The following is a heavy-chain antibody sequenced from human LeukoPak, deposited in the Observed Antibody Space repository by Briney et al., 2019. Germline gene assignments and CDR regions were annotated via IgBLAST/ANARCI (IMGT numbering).Heavy chain of an antibody. Sequence: GGSLRLSCAASGFTFSSYAMSWVRQAPGKGLEWVSAISGSGGSTYYADSAKGRFTISRDNSKNTLYLQMNSLRAEDTAVYYCAKGSVLRYFDWLAYFDLWGRGTLVTVSS. V-gene: IGHV3-23*01. CDR2: ISGSGGST. CDR3: AKGSVLRYFDWLAYFDL. D-gene: IGHD3-9*01. CDR1: GFTFSSYA. J-gene: IGHJ2*01.